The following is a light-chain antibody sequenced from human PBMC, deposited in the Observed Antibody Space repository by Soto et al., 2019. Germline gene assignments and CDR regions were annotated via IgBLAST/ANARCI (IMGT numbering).Light chain of an antibody. Sequence: EIVMTQSPVTLSVSPGERATLSCRASQSVSSNLAWYQQKPGQAPRLLIYGASTRATGIPARFGGSGSGTEFTLTISSLQSEDFAIYYCQQYNNWPPTWTFGQGTKVDIK. CDR2: GAS. J-gene: IGKJ1*01. V-gene: IGKV3-15*01. CDR1: QSVSSN. CDR3: QQYNNWPPTWT.